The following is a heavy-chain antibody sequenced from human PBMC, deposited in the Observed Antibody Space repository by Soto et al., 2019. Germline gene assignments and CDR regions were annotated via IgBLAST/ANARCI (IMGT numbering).Heavy chain of an antibody. J-gene: IGHJ6*02. CDR1: GFTFSSYA. CDR2: ISYDGSNK. D-gene: IGHD3-9*01. V-gene: IGHV3-30-3*01. CDR3: ARDNIDDILTGYFPLRGGGMDV. Sequence: QVQLVESGGGVVQPGRSLRLSCAASGFTFSSYAMHWVRQAPGKGLEWVAVISYDGSNKYYADSVKGRFTISRDNSKNTLYLQMNSLRAEDTAVYYCARDNIDDILTGYFPLRGGGMDVWGQGTTVTVSS.